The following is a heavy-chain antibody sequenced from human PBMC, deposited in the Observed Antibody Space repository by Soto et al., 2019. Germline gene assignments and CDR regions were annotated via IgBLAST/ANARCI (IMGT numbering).Heavy chain of an antibody. CDR1: DSANSGDH. D-gene: IGHD3-22*01. CDR2: IYYSGST. CDR3: ARGPKLLSGYYYRVVYGMDA. Sequence: SETVRQTCMVADSANSGDHLSSIKQSPGKGLEWIGYIYYSGSTYYNPSLKSRVTISVDTSKNQFSPKLSSVTAADTAVYYCARGPKLLSGYYYRVVYGMDAWGQGTTVTVS. J-gene: IGHJ6*02. V-gene: IGHV4-59*06.